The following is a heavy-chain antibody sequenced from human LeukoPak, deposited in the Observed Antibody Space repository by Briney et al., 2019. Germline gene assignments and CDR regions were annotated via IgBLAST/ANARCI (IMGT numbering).Heavy chain of an antibody. D-gene: IGHD4-17*01. V-gene: IGHV4-4*07. CDR2: IYTSGST. J-gene: IGHJ4*02. Sequence: SETLSLTCTVSGGSISSYYWSWIRQPAGKGLEWIGRIYTSGSTNYNPSLKGRVTMSVDTSKNQFSLKLSSVTAADTAVYYCAREGPYGDYLDYWGQGTLVTVSS. CDR1: GGSISSYY. CDR3: AREGPYGDYLDY.